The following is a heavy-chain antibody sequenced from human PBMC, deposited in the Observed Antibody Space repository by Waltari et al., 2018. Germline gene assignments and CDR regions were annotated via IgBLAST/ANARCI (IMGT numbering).Heavy chain of an antibody. Sequence: EVQLLESGGGLVQPGGSLRLSCAASGFTFSSYAMSWVRQAPGKGLEWVANIKQDGSEKYYVDSVKGRFTISRDNAKNSLYLQMNSLRAEDTAVYYCARDSTPGEFDPWGQGTLVTVSS. D-gene: IGHD2-2*01. V-gene: IGHV3-7*01. J-gene: IGHJ5*02. CDR1: GFTFSSYA. CDR3: ARDSTPGEFDP. CDR2: IKQDGSEK.